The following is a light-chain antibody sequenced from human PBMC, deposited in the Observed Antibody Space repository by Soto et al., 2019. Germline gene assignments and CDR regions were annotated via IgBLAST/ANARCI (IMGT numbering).Light chain of an antibody. J-gene: IGKJ1*01. V-gene: IGKV1-5*01. CDR1: QSISSW. Sequence: DIPLTQSPYSLSACVGDRVTLTCLASQSISSWLAWYQQKPGKAPKLLIYDASSLESGVPSRFSGSGSGTEFTLTISSLQPDDFATYYCQQYNSYSQTFGQGTKVDIK. CDR3: QQYNSYSQT. CDR2: DAS.